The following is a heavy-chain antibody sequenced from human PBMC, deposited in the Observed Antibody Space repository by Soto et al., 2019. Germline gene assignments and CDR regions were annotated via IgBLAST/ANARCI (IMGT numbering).Heavy chain of an antibody. V-gene: IGHV3-72*01. J-gene: IGHJ4*02. CDR2: TRGKAHSYTT. CDR1: GFTVCDSF. CDR3: VRVARSTDDSAFGFDY. Sequence: HGGCMRLSSAACGFTVCDSFMAGSRQAPGKGLEWVGRTRGKAHSYTTEYAASVKGRFTISRDDSKNSLYLQMNSLKTEDTALYYCVRVARSTDDSAFGFDYWGLGTLVTVSS. D-gene: IGHD3-22*01.